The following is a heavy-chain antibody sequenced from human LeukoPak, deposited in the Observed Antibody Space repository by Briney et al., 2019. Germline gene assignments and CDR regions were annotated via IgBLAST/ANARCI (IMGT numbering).Heavy chain of an antibody. Sequence: GSAVTVSCMATLGTHSSYAMSWVRQAPGHRLECMGRIIPIFGIANYAQKFQGRVTITADKSTSTAYMELSSLRSEETAVYYCARGSASWGQGTLVTVSS. J-gene: IGHJ5*02. CDR1: LGTHSSYA. CDR3: ARGSAS. V-gene: IGHV1-69*04. CDR2: IIPIFGIA.